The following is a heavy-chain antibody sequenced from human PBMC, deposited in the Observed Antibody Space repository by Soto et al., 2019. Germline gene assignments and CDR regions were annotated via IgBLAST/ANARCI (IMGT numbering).Heavy chain of an antibody. J-gene: IGHJ4*02. CDR2: VYFSGST. Sequence: SPTCIVSGDSITNFHWSWIRQPPGKGLEWIGYVYFSGSTKYNPSLKSRVIMSIDTSKNEFSLKLTSVTAADSAAYFCAAYDSEGYFDYWGQGALVTVSS. D-gene: IGHD3-9*01. CDR3: AAYDSEGYFDY. V-gene: IGHV4-59*03. CDR1: GDSITNFH.